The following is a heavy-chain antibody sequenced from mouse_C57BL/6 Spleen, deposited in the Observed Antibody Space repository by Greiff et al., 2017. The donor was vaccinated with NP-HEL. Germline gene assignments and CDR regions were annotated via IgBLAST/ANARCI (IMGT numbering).Heavy chain of an antibody. CDR1: GYSFTSYY. D-gene: IGHD1-1*01. CDR3: AREGLTVADY. J-gene: IGHJ2*01. Sequence: QVQLQQSGPELVKPGASVKISCKASGYSFTSYYIHWVKQRPGQGLEWIGWIYPGSGNTKYNEKFQGKATLTADTSSSTAYMQLSSLTSEDSAVYYCAREGLTVADYWGQGTTLTVSS. CDR2: IYPGSGNT. V-gene: IGHV1-66*01.